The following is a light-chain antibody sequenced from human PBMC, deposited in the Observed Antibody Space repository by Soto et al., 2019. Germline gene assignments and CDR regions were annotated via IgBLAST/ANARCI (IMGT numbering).Light chain of an antibody. V-gene: IGKV3D-20*01. CDR1: QSVGSTN. CDR2: DAS. CDR3: QQYDRSPFT. Sequence: EIVLTQSPATLSLSPGERATLSCGASQSVGSTNLAWYQQKPGLAPRLLIYDASTRATGIPDRFSGSGCGTDFTLTISRLEPEDFAVYHCQQYDRSPFTFGPGTKVDIK. J-gene: IGKJ3*01.